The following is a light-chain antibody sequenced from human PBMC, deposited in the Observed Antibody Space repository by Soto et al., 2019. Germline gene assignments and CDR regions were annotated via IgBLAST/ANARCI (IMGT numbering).Light chain of an antibody. J-gene: IGLJ2*01. CDR1: SNDIGGYNY. Sequence: QSALTQPASVSGSPGQSITIPCTGTSNDIGGYNYVSWYQQHPGKVPKLMIFDVSYRPSGISDRFSGSKSGNMASLTISGLQPEDEADYYCSSYGASSTLFGGGTKVTVL. CDR2: DVS. V-gene: IGLV2-14*03. CDR3: SSYGASSTL.